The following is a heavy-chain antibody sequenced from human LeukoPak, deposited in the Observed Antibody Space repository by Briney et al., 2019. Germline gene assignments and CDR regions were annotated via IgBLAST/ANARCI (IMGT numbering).Heavy chain of an antibody. D-gene: IGHD6-13*01. V-gene: IGHV1-69*04. J-gene: IGHJ4*02. CDR1: GYTFTSYY. CDR2: IIPILGIA. CDR3: ARALSSSWPFDY. Sequence: SVKVSCKASGYTFTSYYMHWVRQAPGQGLEWMGRIIPILGIANYAQKFQGRVTITADKSTSTAYMELSSLRSEDTAVYYCARALSSSWPFDYWGQGTLVTVSS.